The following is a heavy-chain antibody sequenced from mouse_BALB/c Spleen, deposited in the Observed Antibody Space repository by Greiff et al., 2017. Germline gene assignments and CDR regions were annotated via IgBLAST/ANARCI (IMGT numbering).Heavy chain of an antibody. CDR1: GFSLTSYG. CDR3: ARNLRALTDAMDY. V-gene: IGHV2-2*02. J-gene: IGHJ4*01. CDR2: IWSGGST. Sequence: QVQLKESGPGLVQPSQSLSITCTVSGFSLTSYGVHWVRQSPGKGLEWLGVIWSGGSTDYNAAFISRLSISKDNSKSQVFFKMNSLQANDTAIYYCARNLRALTDAMDYWGQGTSVTVSS. D-gene: IGHD1-1*01.